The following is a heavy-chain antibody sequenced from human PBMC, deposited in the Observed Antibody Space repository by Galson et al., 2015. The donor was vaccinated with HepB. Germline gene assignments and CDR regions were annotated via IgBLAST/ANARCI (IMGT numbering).Heavy chain of an antibody. CDR2: FDPEDGEV. D-gene: IGHD1/OR15-1a*01. V-gene: IGHV1-24*01. CDR1: GYSLTELS. J-gene: IGHJ4*02. Sequence: SVKVSCKVAGYSLTELSMHWVRQAPGKGLEWMGGFDPEDGEVIYAQKLQGRITLTEDTSTDTAYMKLSSLRSEDTAVYYCATDLGWEQRFWGQGTLVTVSS. CDR3: ATDLGWEQRF.